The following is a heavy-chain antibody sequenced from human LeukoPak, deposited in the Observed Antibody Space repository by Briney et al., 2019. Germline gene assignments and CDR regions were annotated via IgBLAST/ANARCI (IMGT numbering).Heavy chain of an antibody. CDR2: IHNSGTT. J-gene: IGHJ4*02. CDR3: ARRYYYNLGSFPFDF. Sequence: KPSETLSLTCAVYGGSFSGYFWSWIRQSSGKGLEWIGEIHNSGTTNYNPSLNSRVTISEDTSKNQFYLNLSSVTAADTAVYYCARRYYYNLGSFPFDFWGQGTLVTVSS. CDR1: GGSFSGYF. D-gene: IGHD3-10*01. V-gene: IGHV4-34*01.